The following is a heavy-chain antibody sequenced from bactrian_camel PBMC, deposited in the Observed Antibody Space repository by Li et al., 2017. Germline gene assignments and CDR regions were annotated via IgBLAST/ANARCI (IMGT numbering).Heavy chain of an antibody. V-gene: IGHV3S55*01. CDR1: GDTYGSNC. CDR3: WSRAG. CDR2: VSRGGRT. J-gene: IGHJ4*01. Sequence: QLVESGGGSVESGGSLTLSCTASGDTYGSNCMGWFRAPPGKGREGVAAVSRGGRTYYADSVKGRFSISRDNAKNTLYLEMNSLNSEDTALYYCWSRAGWGQGTQVTVS.